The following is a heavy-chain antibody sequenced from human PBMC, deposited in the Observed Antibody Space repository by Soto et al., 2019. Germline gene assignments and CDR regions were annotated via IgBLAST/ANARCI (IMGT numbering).Heavy chain of an antibody. CDR1: GGSISSSSYY. V-gene: IGHV4-39*01. CDR2: IYYSGST. D-gene: IGHD2-2*01. Sequence: SETLSLTCTVSGGSISSSSYYWGWIRQPPGKGLEWIGSIYYSGSTYYNPSLKSRVTISVDTSKNQFSLKLSSVTAADTAVYYCLGERYCSSTSCPYYYYYGMDVWGQGTTVTVSS. CDR3: LGERYCSSTSCPYYYYYGMDV. J-gene: IGHJ6*02.